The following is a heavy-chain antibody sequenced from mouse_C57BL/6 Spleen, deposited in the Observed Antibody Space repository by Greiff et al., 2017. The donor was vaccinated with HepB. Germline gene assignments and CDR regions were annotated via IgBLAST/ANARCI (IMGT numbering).Heavy chain of an antibody. Sequence: EVQVVESGAELVRPGASVKLSCTASGFNIKDYYMHWVKQRPEQGLEWIGRIDPEDGDTEYAPKFQGKATMTADTSSNTAYLQLSSLTSEDTAVYYCTRTTVVARVYFDYWGQGTTLTVSS. CDR1: GFNIKDYY. J-gene: IGHJ2*01. CDR3: TRTTVVARVYFDY. V-gene: IGHV14-1*01. D-gene: IGHD1-1*01. CDR2: IDPEDGDT.